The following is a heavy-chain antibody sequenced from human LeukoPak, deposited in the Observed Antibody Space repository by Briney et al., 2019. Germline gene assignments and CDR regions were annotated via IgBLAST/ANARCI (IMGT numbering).Heavy chain of an antibody. Sequence: GASVKVSCKASGGTFSSYAISWVRQAPGQGLEWMGGIIPIFGTANYAQKFQGRVTITADKSTSTAYMELSSLRSEDTAVYYCARGRKQPRLHWGYSSGSHGAPFDYWGQGTLVTVSS. CDR3: ARGRKQPRLHWGYSSGSHGAPFDY. V-gene: IGHV1-69*06. CDR1: GGTFSSYA. J-gene: IGHJ4*02. D-gene: IGHD6-19*01. CDR2: IIPIFGTA.